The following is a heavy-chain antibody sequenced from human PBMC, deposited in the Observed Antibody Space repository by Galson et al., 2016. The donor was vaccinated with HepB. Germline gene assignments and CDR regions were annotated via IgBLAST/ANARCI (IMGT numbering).Heavy chain of an antibody. CDR3: TRDHYSGWYADY. CDR1: GFTFNIFS. V-gene: IGHV3-48*02. J-gene: IGHJ4*02. D-gene: IGHD6-19*01. CDR2: ISSDGSLR. Sequence: SLRLSCAASGFTFNIFSMNWVRQAPGKGLEWVSYISSDGSLRHYTDSVKGRFTISRDNAKNSLYLQMSSLRDEDTAVYYCTRDHYSGWYADYWGQGTLVTVSS.